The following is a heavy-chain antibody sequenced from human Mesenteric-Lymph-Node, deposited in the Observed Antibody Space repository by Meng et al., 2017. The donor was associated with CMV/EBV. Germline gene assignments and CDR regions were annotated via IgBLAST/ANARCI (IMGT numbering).Heavy chain of an antibody. CDR1: GYTFTSYD. CDR2: MNPHSGNT. Sequence: ASVKVSCKTSGYTFTSYDINWVRQATGQGLEWMGRMNPHSGNTGYAQKFQGRLTITRDTSRSTVYMELSSLRSEDTAVYYCARGVYYYDDSGQYSDFDYWDQGTLVTVSS. D-gene: IGHD3-22*01. J-gene: IGHJ4*02. V-gene: IGHV1-8*01. CDR3: ARGVYYYDDSGQYSDFDY.